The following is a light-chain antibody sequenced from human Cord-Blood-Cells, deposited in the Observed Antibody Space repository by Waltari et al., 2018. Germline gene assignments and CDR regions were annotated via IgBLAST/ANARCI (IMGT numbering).Light chain of an antibody. V-gene: IGLV2-23*01. CDR3: CSYAGSSTWV. CDR2: EGS. Sequence: QSALTQPASVSGSPGQSITISCPGTSSDVGRYNLVYWYQQHPGKAPKLMIYEGSKRPSGVSNRFSGSKSGNTASLTISGLQAEDEADYYCCSYAGSSTWVFGGGTKLTVL. J-gene: IGLJ3*02. CDR1: SSDVGRYNL.